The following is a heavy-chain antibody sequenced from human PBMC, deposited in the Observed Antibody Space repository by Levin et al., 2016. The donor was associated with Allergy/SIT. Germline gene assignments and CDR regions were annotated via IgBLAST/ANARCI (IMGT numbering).Heavy chain of an antibody. D-gene: IGHD3-3*01. V-gene: IGHV3-30*02. CDR2: IRYDGSNK. J-gene: IGHJ4*02. Sequence: WIRQPPGKGLEWVAFIRYDGSNKYYADSVKGRFTISRDNSKNTLYLQMNSLRAEDTAVYYCAKVLRYDFWSGYLRERFDYWGQGTLVTVSS. CDR3: AKVLRYDFWSGYLRERFDY.